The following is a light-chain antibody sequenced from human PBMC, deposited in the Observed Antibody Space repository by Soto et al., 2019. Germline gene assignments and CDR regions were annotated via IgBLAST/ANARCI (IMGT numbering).Light chain of an antibody. V-gene: IGKV3-11*01. CDR3: QQRSNWLFT. Sequence: EIVLTQSPATLSLSPGERATLSCRASQSVSSYLAWYQQKPGQAPRLLIADASNRATGIPARFSGSGSGTDFTLTIRSLVPEDFAVYYCQQRSNWLFTFGPGTKVDIK. CDR1: QSVSSY. CDR2: DAS. J-gene: IGKJ3*01.